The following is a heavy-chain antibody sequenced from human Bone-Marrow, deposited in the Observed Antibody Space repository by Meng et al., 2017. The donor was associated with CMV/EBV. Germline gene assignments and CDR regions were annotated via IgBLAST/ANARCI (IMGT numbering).Heavy chain of an antibody. Sequence: GGSLRLSCAASGFTFSSYWMHWVRQAPGKGLVWVSRINSDGSSTSYADSVKGRFTISRDNAKNTLYLQMNSLRAEDTTVYYCARDRNYYDSSGYYATLGFDYWGQGTLVTVYS. V-gene: IGHV3-74*01. CDR2: INSDGSST. D-gene: IGHD3-22*01. J-gene: IGHJ4*02. CDR3: ARDRNYYDSSGYYATLGFDY. CDR1: GFTFSSYW.